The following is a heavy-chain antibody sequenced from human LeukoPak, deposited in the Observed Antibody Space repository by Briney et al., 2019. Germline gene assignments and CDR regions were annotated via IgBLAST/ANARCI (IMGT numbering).Heavy chain of an antibody. Sequence: PGGSLRLSCVASGFTFSSYGMHWVRQAPGKGLEWVAVISYDGSNKYYADSVKGRFTISRDNSKNTLYLQMNSLRAEDTAVYYCAKDLYSYGYRVDYWGQGTLVTVSS. CDR1: GFTFSSYG. J-gene: IGHJ4*02. D-gene: IGHD5-18*01. CDR2: ISYDGSNK. CDR3: AKDLYSYGYRVDY. V-gene: IGHV3-30*18.